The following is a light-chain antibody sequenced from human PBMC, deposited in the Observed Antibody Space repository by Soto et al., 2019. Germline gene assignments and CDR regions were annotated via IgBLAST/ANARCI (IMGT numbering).Light chain of an antibody. CDR3: QQYNSYWT. J-gene: IGKJ1*01. CDR2: KSS. V-gene: IGKV1-5*03. CDR1: QSISSW. Sequence: DIQMTQSPSTLSASVGDRVTITCRASQSISSWLAWYQQKPGKAPKLLIYKSSSLDSGLPSGFSGSGSGTEFTLTISSLQPDVFATYYGQQYNSYWTFGQGTKVEIK.